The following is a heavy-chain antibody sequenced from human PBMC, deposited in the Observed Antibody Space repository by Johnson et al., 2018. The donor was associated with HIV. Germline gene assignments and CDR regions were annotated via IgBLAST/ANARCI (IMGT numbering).Heavy chain of an antibody. CDR3: ARACRDGYTCDAFDI. D-gene: IGHD5-24*01. Sequence: VQLVESGGGLVQPGGSLRLSCAASGFTFTNAWMKWVRQAPGKGLEWVSVLFSGGSTYYADSVKSRLPISRDNSKNTLYLQMNSLRAQDTAVYYCARACRDGYTCDAFDIWGQGTMVTVSS. V-gene: IGHV3-66*01. CDR2: LFSGGST. J-gene: IGHJ3*02. CDR1: GFTFTNAW.